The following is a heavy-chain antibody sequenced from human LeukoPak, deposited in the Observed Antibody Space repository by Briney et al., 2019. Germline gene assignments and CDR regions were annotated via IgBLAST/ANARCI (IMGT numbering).Heavy chain of an antibody. D-gene: IGHD3-22*01. Sequence: GGSLRLSCAASGFTFSSYWMHWVRQAPGKGLVWVSRINSDGSSTSYADSVKGRFTISRDNAKNTLYLQMNSLRAEDTAVYYCARELDYYDSSGYYYLSTWFDPWGQGTLVTVSS. CDR2: INSDGSST. CDR3: ARELDYYDSSGYYYLSTWFDP. J-gene: IGHJ5*02. V-gene: IGHV3-74*01. CDR1: GFTFSSYW.